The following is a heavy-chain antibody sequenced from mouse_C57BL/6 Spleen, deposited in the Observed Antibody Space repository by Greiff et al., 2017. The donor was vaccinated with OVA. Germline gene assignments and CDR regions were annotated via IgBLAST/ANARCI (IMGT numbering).Heavy chain of an antibody. CDR1: GYSITSGYY. J-gene: IGHJ2*01. V-gene: IGHV3-6*01. CDR2: ISYDGSN. Sequence: DVKVEESGPGLVKPSQSLSLTCSVTGYSITSGYYWNWIRQFPGNKLEWMGYISYDGSNNYNPSLKNRISITRDTSKNQFFLKLNSVTTEDTATYYCARELPSYYFDYWGQGTTLTVSS. CDR3: ARELPSYYFDY. D-gene: IGHD5-5*01.